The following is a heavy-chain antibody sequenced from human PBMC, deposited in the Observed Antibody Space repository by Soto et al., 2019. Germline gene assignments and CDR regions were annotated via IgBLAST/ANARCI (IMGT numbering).Heavy chain of an antibody. J-gene: IGHJ4*02. CDR2: IKQDGSEK. V-gene: IGHV3-7*05. Sequence: GGSLRLSCPASGFTFSSYWMSWVRQAPGKGLEWVANIKQDGSEKYYVDSVKGRFTISRDSAKNSLYLQMNSLRAEDTAVYYCARAGYGSGSCGDYWGQGTLVTV. D-gene: IGHD3-10*01. CDR3: ARAGYGSGSCGDY. CDR1: GFTFSSYW.